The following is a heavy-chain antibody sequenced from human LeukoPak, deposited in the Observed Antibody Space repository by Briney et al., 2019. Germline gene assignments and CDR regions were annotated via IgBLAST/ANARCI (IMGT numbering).Heavy chain of an antibody. CDR1: GFTFSTYA. Sequence: GGSLRLSCAASGFTFSTYAMSWVRQAPRKGLEWVSSISGTTSGTYYADSVEGRFTISRDNAKNSLYLQMNSLRAEDTAVYYCARGRIYGDKSGTYYFDYWGQGTLVTVSS. CDR3: ARGRIYGDKSGTYYFDY. D-gene: IGHD4/OR15-4a*01. CDR2: ISGTTSGT. V-gene: IGHV3-21*01. J-gene: IGHJ4*02.